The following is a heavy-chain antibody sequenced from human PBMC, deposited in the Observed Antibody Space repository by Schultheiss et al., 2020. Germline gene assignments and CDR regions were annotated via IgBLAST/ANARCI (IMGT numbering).Heavy chain of an antibody. J-gene: IGHJ6*02. Sequence: SVKVSCKASGGTFSSYAISWVRQAPGQGLEWMGGIIPIFGTANYAQKFQGRVTITADESTSTAYMELSSLRAEDTAVYYCAKVYELYNWNSVYYYYGMDVWGQGTTVTGSS. CDR1: GGTFSSYA. CDR2: IIPIFGTA. D-gene: IGHD1-7*01. V-gene: IGHV1-69*13. CDR3: AKVYELYNWNSVYYYYGMDV.